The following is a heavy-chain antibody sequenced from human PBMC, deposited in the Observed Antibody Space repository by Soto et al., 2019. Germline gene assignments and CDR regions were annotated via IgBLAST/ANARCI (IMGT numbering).Heavy chain of an antibody. D-gene: IGHD6-6*01. J-gene: IGHJ4*02. CDR2: IYYSGST. Sequence: QVQLQESGPGLVKPSQTLSLTCTVSGGSISSGGYYWSWIRQHPGKGLEWIGYIYYSGSTYYNPSLKSRVTISVDTSKNQFSLKLSSVTASDTAVYYCTTGDSSSPVSDYWGQGTLVTVSS. CDR1: GGSISSGGYY. CDR3: TTGDSSSPVSDY. V-gene: IGHV4-31*03.